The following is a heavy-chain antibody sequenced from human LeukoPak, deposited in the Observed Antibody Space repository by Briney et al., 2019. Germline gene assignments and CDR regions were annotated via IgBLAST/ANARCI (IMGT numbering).Heavy chain of an antibody. D-gene: IGHD2-21*02. CDR1: GYSFTSYW. CDR3: ARVAYCGGDSYSGGYYFDH. V-gene: IGHV5-51*01. J-gene: IGHJ4*02. CDR2: IYPGDSDT. Sequence: GKSLKISCKGSGYSFTSYWIGWVRQMPGKGLEWMGIIYPGDSDTRYSPSFQGQVTISADKSISTAYLQWSSLKASDTAMYYCARVAYCGGDSYSGGYYFDHWGQGTLVTVSS.